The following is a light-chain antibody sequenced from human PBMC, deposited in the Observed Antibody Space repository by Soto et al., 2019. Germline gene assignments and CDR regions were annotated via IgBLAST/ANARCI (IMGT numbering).Light chain of an antibody. J-gene: IGLJ1*01. CDR3: QSYDSSLSGYV. CDR2: ANI. V-gene: IGLV1-40*01. CDR1: GSNIGAGYD. Sequence: QSVLTQPPSVSGAPGQRVTISCTGSGSNIGAGYDVHWYQQLPGTAPKLLIFANINRPSGVPDRFSGSKSGTSASLAITVLRAEDEADYYCQSYDSSLSGYVFGTGTKLTVL.